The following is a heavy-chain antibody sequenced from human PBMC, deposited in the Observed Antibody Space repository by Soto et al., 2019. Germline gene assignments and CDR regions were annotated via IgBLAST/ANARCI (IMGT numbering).Heavy chain of an antibody. Sequence: QVQMVQSGAEVKKPGSSARVSCKVSGGTFSRHSISWVRQAPGQGLEWMGGIIPIFDATQYAQKFQGRLTITADESTTTFHMDLSGLRPEDTALYYCARDLTSVSGSWGQGTLVTV. CDR1: GGTFSRHS. V-gene: IGHV1-69*01. J-gene: IGHJ4*02. D-gene: IGHD5-12*01. CDR2: IIPIFDAT. CDR3: ARDLTSVSGS.